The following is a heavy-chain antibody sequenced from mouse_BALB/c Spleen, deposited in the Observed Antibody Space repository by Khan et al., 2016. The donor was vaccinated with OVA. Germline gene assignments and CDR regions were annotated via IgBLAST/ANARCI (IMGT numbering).Heavy chain of an antibody. CDR2: ISYSGST. Sequence: VQLKESGPGLVKPSQSLSLTCTVTGYPITSGYGWNWIRQFPGNKLEWMGYISYSGSTNYNPSLKSRISITRDTSKNQFFLQLNSVPTEDTATYYCARTARIKYWGQGTTLTVSS. J-gene: IGHJ2*01. CDR3: ARTARIKY. CDR1: GYPITSGYG. V-gene: IGHV3-2*02. D-gene: IGHD1-2*01.